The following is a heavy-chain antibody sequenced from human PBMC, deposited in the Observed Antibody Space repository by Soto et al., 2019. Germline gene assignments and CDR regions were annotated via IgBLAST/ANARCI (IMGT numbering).Heavy chain of an antibody. J-gene: IGHJ4*02. D-gene: IGHD1-1*01. CDR2: IYYSGST. CDR3: ARRWGGTCDY. V-gene: IGHV4-59*01. CDR1: GGSINNYY. Sequence: SETLSLTCTVSGGSINNYYWSWIRQPPGKGLEWIWNIYYSGSTNYNPSLKSRVTIPVDTSKNQFSLKLSSVTAADTVVYYCARRWGGTCDYWGQGNLVTVSS.